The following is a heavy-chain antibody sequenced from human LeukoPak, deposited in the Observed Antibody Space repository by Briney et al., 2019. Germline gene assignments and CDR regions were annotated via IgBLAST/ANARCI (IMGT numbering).Heavy chain of an antibody. Sequence: SETLSLTCTVSGGSISSYYWSWIRQPPGKGLEWIGYIYCSGSTNYNPSLKSRVTISVDTSKNQFSLKLSSVTAADTAVYYCARDGGTPYYDILTGYRRDAFDIWGQGTMVTVSS. CDR3: ARDGGTPYYDILTGYRRDAFDI. V-gene: IGHV4-59*01. CDR2: IYCSGST. D-gene: IGHD3-9*01. J-gene: IGHJ3*02. CDR1: GGSISSYY.